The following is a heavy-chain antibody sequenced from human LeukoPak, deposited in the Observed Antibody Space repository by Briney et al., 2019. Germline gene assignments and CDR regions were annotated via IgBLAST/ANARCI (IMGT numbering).Heavy chain of an antibody. V-gene: IGHV4-39*07. J-gene: IGHJ5*02. CDR3: ARAYDYGDSNWFDP. Sequence: SETLSLTCTVPGGSISSGDYYWSWIRQPPGKGLEWIGEIYHSGSTNYNPSLKSRVTISVDKSKNQFSLKLSSVTAADTAVYYCARAYDYGDSNWFDPWGQGTLVTVSS. CDR1: GGSISSGDYY. CDR2: IYHSGST. D-gene: IGHD4-17*01.